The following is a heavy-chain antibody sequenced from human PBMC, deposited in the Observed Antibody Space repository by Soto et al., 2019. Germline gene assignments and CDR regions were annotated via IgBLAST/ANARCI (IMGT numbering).Heavy chain of an antibody. Sequence: QVQLVQSGAEVKKPGASVKVSCKASGYTFTSYDINWVRQATGQGLEWMGWMNPNSGNTGYAQKFQGRVTKTRNTSISTAYMEVRRLRSEDTAVYYCGRWGEGDSCGYYCVIDYWGQGTLVTVSS. CDR1: GYTFTSYD. CDR3: GRWGEGDSCGYYCVIDY. V-gene: IGHV1-8*01. D-gene: IGHD3-22*01. J-gene: IGHJ4*02. CDR2: MNPNSGNT.